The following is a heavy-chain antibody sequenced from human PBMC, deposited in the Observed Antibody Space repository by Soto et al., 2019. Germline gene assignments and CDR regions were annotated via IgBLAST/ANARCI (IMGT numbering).Heavy chain of an antibody. CDR1: GFTFSSYS. CDR2: ISSSSSYI. CDR3: ARSYSSSWYGDAFDI. D-gene: IGHD6-13*01. Sequence: EVQLVESGGGLVKPGGSLRLSCAASGFTFSSYSMNWVRQAPGKGLEWVSSISSSSSYIYYADLVKGRFTIPRDDAKNALYLQMNSLRAEDPAVYYCARSYSSSWYGDAFDIWGKGTMVTVSS. J-gene: IGHJ3*02. V-gene: IGHV3-21*01.